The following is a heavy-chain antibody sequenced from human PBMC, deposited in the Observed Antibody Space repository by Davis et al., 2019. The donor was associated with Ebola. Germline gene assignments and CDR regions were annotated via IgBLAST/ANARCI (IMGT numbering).Heavy chain of an antibody. CDR1: GYTFTSYA. CDR3: ARENLGATTPAYYYYGMDV. J-gene: IGHJ6*02. D-gene: IGHD1-26*01. Sequence: ASVKVSCKASGYTFTSYAMHWVRQAPGQRLEWMGWINAGNGNTKYSQKFQGRVTITRDTSASTAYMELSSLRSEDTAVYYCARENLGATTPAYYYYGMDVWGQGTTVTVSS. V-gene: IGHV1-3*01. CDR2: INAGNGNT.